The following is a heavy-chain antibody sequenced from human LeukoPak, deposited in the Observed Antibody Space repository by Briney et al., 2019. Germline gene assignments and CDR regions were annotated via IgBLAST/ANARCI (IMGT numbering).Heavy chain of an antibody. V-gene: IGHV3-74*01. CDR3: CDGMDV. J-gene: IGHJ6*02. CDR2: INSDGSDT. CDR1: GFTFSRYW. Sequence: GGSLTLSCAASGFTFSRYWVHWVRQAPGKGPVWVSRINSDGSDTSYADSVKGRFTVSRDNAKNTLYLQMNSLRSEDTATYYCCDGMDVWGQGTTVAVSS.